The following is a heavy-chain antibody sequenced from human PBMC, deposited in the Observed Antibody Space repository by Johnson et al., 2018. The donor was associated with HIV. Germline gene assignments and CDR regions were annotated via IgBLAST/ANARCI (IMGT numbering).Heavy chain of an antibody. V-gene: IGHV3-66*01. CDR2: LYSGGST. CDR1: GFTVSSNY. Sequence: VQLVESGGGLVQSGGSLRLSCAASGFTVSSNYMNWVRQAPGKGPEWVSVLYSGGSTYYADSVKGRFTISRDNSKNTLYLQMNSLRAEDTALYYCARGVGATLPDAFDIWGQGTMATVSS. J-gene: IGHJ3*02. CDR3: ARGVGATLPDAFDI. D-gene: IGHD1-26*01.